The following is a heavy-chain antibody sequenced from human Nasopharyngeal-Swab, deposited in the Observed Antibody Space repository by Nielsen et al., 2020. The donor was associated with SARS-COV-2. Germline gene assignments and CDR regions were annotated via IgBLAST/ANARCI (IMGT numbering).Heavy chain of an antibody. CDR3: ARDIAVAGIFDY. J-gene: IGHJ4*02. Sequence: GESLKISCAASGFTFSSYWMHWVRQAPGKGLVWVSRINSDGSSTSYADSVKGRFTISRDNAKNTLYLQMNSLRAEDTAVYYCARDIAVAGIFDYWGQGTLVTVSS. CDR1: GFTFSSYW. V-gene: IGHV3-74*01. D-gene: IGHD6-19*01. CDR2: INSDGSST.